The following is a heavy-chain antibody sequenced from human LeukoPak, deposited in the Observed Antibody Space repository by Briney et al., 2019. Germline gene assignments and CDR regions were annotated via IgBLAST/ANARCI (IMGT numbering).Heavy chain of an antibody. Sequence: ASVKVSCKASGYTLTSYGISWVRQAPGQGVEWMGWLSTYNGNTNYAQKLQGRVTMTTDTSTSTAYVELRSLRSDDTAVYYCARFAYGSGSPDYWGQGTLVTVSS. CDR3: ARFAYGSGSPDY. D-gene: IGHD3-10*01. CDR2: LSTYNGNT. J-gene: IGHJ4*02. V-gene: IGHV1-18*01. CDR1: GYTLTSYG.